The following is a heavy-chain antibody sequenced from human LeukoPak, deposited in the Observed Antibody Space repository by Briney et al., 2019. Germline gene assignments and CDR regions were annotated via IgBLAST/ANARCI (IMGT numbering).Heavy chain of an antibody. CDR3: ARQPVFMPWFDP. Sequence: ASETLSLTCTVSGGSISSSSYYWGWIRQPPGKGLEWIGSIYYSGSTYYNPSLKSRVTISVDTSKNQFSLKLSSVTAADTAVYYCARQPVFMPWFDPWGQGTLVTVSS. D-gene: IGHD2-2*01. CDR1: GGSISSSSYY. J-gene: IGHJ5*02. V-gene: IGHV4-39*01. CDR2: IYYSGST.